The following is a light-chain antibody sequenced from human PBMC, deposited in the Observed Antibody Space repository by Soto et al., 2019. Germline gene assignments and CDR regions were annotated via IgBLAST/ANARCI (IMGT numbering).Light chain of an antibody. J-gene: IGKJ1*01. CDR2: GAS. CDR1: QSVSSS. V-gene: IGKV3-15*01. CDR3: QDYNSWPRT. Sequence: EIVMTHSPATLSVSPGERATLSCRASQSVSSSLAWYQQKPGQAPTLLIYGASTRATGVPARFSGSGSWTEFTRTISSLQSEDFAVYYCQDYNSWPRTFGRGTKVEVQ.